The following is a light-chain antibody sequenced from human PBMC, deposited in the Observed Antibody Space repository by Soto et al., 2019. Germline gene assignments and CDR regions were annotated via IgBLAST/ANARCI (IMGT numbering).Light chain of an antibody. V-gene: IGKV1-5*03. J-gene: IGKJ3*01. Sequence: DIQMTQSPSTLSASVGDRVTITCRASQSISSWLAWYQQKPGKAPKLLIYKASSLQSGVASRFSGSGSGTEFTLTISSLQPDDCATYYCQQSFTFGPGTKVDIK. CDR2: KAS. CDR3: QQSFT. CDR1: QSISSW.